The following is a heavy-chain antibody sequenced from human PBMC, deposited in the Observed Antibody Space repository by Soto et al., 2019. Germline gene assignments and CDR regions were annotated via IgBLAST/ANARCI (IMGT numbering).Heavy chain of an antibody. CDR1: GYTFTGYY. CDR2: INPNSGGT. CDR3: ASDGRVGATDYYYYGMDV. V-gene: IGHV1-2*04. Sequence: ASVKVSCKASGYTFTGYYMHWVRQAPGQGLEWMGWINPNSGGTNYAQKFQGWVTMTRDTSVSTAYMELSRLRSDDTAVYYCASDGRVGATDYYYYGMDVWGQGTTVTVSS. J-gene: IGHJ6*02. D-gene: IGHD1-26*01.